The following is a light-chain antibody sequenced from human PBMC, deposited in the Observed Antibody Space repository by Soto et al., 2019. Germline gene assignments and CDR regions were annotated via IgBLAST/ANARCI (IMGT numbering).Light chain of an antibody. V-gene: IGLV2-11*01. CDR1: SSDVGGYNY. CDR3: CSYVGRNTYV. J-gene: IGLJ1*01. CDR2: DVS. Sequence: QSVLTQPRSASGSPGQSITISCTGTSSDVGGYNYVSWYQQHPAKAPKLIIFDVSKRPSGVPNRFSGSKSGNTASLTISGLRVEDEADYYCCSYVGRNTYVFGTGTKVTVL.